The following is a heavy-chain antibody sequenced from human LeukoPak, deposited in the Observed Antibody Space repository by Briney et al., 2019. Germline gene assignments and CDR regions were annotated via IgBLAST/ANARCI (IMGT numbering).Heavy chain of an antibody. CDR2: IRFDATNK. CDR3: ARDREVVTAKAQMDV. J-gene: IGHJ6*03. V-gene: IGHV3-30*02. CDR1: GFTFSGYG. D-gene: IGHD2-21*02. Sequence: GGSLRLSCATSGFTFSGYGMHWVRQAPGKGLEWVAFIRFDATNKYYADAVKGRFTISRDNSKNTLYMQMNSLRVEDTAVYYCARDREVVTAKAQMDVWGKGTTVTVSS.